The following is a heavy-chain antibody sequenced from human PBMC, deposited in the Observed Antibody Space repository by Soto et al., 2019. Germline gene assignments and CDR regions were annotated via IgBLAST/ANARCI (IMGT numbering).Heavy chain of an antibody. Sequence: QVQLVESGGGVVQPGRSLRLSCAASGFTFSSYGMHWVRQAPGKGLEWVAVISYDGSNKYYADSVKGRFTISRDNPKNTLYLQMNSLRAEDTAVYYCAKNGGPGGYGNHDYYYYGMDVWGQGTTVTVSS. V-gene: IGHV3-30*18. CDR3: AKNGGPGGYGNHDYYYYGMDV. CDR1: GFTFSSYG. J-gene: IGHJ6*02. D-gene: IGHD5-12*01. CDR2: ISYDGSNK.